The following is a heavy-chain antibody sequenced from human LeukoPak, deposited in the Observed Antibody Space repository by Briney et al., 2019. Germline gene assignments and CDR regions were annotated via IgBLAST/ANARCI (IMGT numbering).Heavy chain of an antibody. CDR1: GGSISSYY. CDR3: ARQASWLPYFDL. CDR2: IYYSGST. D-gene: IGHD6-13*01. J-gene: IGHJ2*01. V-gene: IGHV4-59*08. Sequence: SETLSLTCTVSGGSISSYYWSWIRQPPGKGLEWVGYIYYSGSTNYNPSLKSRVTISVDTSENQFSLKLSSVTAADTAVYFCARQASWLPYFDLWGRGTLVTVSS.